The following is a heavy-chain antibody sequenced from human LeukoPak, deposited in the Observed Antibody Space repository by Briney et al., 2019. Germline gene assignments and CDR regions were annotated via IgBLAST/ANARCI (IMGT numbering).Heavy chain of an antibody. V-gene: IGHV4-59*08. CDR3: ARSKGRDAFDI. Sequence: SETLSLTCTVYGGSISSYYWSWIRQPPGRGLEWIGYIYYSGSTNYNPSLKSRVTISVDTSKNQFSLKLSSVTAADTAVYYCARSKGRDAFDIWGQGTMVTVSS. J-gene: IGHJ3*02. CDR2: IYYSGST. CDR1: GGSISSYY.